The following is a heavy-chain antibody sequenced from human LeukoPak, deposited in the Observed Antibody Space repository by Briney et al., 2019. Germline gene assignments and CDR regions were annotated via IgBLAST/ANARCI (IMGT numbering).Heavy chain of an antibody. Sequence: AETLSLTCAVYGLSFSGYYWSWIRQPPGKGLEWVGEINHSGSTNYNPSLKSRVTISVDTSKNQFSLKLSSVTAADTAVYYCARVARYCSGGRCYFSGMDVWGKGTPVTVSS. D-gene: IGHD2-15*01. V-gene: IGHV4-34*01. CDR1: GLSFSGYY. CDR3: ARVARYCSGGRCYFSGMDV. J-gene: IGHJ6*04. CDR2: INHSGST.